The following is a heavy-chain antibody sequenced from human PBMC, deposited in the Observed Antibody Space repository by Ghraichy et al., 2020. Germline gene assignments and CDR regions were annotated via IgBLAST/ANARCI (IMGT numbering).Heavy chain of an antibody. Sequence: GGSLRLSCAASGFTFSDYYMSWIRQAPGKGLEWVSYISSSGRTIYYADSMKGRFTISRDNAKNSLYLQMNSLGAEDTAGYYCAVGMLGYYYGSGPADYWGQGTLVTVSS. D-gene: IGHD3-10*01. CDR1: GFTFSDYY. CDR2: ISSSGRTI. J-gene: IGHJ4*02. CDR3: AVGMLGYYYGSGPADY. V-gene: IGHV3-11*01.